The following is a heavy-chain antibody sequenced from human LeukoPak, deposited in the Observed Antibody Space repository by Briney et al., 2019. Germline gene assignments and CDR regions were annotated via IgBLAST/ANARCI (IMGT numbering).Heavy chain of an antibody. J-gene: IGHJ1*01. D-gene: IGHD3-22*01. CDR3: ARGGDYHAGSGFYLRSDYFQH. V-gene: IGHV4-30-2*01. Sequence: PSQTLSLTCAVSGGSISSDGYSWSWIRQPPGKGLEWIGYIYDSGSTYYNPSLKSRVTISVDRSKNQFSLDLRSVTAADTAVYYCARGGDYHAGSGFYLRSDYFQHWGQGTPVIVSS. CDR1: GGSISSDGYS. CDR2: IYDSGST.